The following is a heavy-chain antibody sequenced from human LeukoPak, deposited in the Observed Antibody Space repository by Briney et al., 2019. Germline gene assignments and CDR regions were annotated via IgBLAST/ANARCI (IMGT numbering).Heavy chain of an antibody. CDR3: ARGLCSSTGCYQGPFDF. J-gene: IGHJ4*02. V-gene: IGHV3-15*01. D-gene: IGHD2-2*01. CDR1: GFIFSSAR. Sequence: GGSLRLSCAASGFIFSSARMTWVRQAPGKGLEWVGHIKNKTNGGTTDYAAPVKGRFIISRDDSKNTLYLQMNRLRTEDTAVYYCARGLCSSTGCYQGPFDFWGRGMLVTVSS. CDR2: IKNKTNGGTT.